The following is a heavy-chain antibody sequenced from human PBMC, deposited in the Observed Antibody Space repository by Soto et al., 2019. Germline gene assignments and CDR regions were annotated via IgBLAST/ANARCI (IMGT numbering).Heavy chain of an antibody. D-gene: IGHD5-18*01. CDR3: SHGYYQYFNS. V-gene: IGHV3-15*07. CDR1: GVTLTDVW. Sequence: PGGSLRLSCAVSGVTLTDVWMNWVRQAPGKGPEWVGRIKSKTDGGTTDYAAPVKGRFTISRDDSQNMLYLQMNSLKSEDTAVYYCSHGYYQYFNSWGQGNLVTVSS. J-gene: IGHJ4*02. CDR2: IKSKTDGGTT.